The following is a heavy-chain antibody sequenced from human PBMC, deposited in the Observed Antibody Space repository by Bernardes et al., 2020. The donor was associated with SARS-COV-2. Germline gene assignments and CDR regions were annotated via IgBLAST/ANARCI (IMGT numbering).Heavy chain of an antibody. J-gene: IGHJ4*02. CDR3: TRDLLSSWGWSLDY. CDR1: GFTFGDYA. Sequence: GGSLRLSRTASGFTFGDYAMSWVRQAPGKGLEWVGFIRSKAYGGTTEYAASVKGGFTISRDDSKSIAYLQMNSLKTEDTAVYYCTRDLLSSWGWSLDYWGQGTLVTVSS. D-gene: IGHD6-13*01. V-gene: IGHV3-49*04. CDR2: IRSKAYGGTT.